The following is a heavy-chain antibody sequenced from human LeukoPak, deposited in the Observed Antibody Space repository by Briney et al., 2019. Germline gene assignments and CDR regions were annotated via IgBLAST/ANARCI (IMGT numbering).Heavy chain of an antibody. CDR3: ARLKYYYDSSGYYYGSWYFDL. D-gene: IGHD3-22*01. V-gene: IGHV3-53*01. CDR2: IYSGGST. J-gene: IGHJ2*01. CDR1: GFTFSSYW. Sequence: PGGSLRLSCAASGFTFSSYWMNWARQAPGKGLEWVSVIYSGGSTYYADSVKGRFTISRDNSKNTLYLQMNSLRAEDTAVYYCARLKYYYDSSGYYYGSWYFDLWGRGTLVTVSS.